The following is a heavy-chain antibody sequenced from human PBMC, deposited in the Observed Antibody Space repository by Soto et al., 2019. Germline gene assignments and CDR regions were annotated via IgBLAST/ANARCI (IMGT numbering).Heavy chain of an antibody. CDR2: TYYRSKWYN. CDR1: GDSVSSNSAA. D-gene: IGHD3-10*01. CDR3: VRDYYGSGSTNWFDP. J-gene: IGHJ5*02. Sequence: PSETLSLTCAISGDSVSSNSAAWNWIRQSPSRGLEWLGRTYYRSKWYNDYAISVKSRMIINPDTSKNQFSLQLNSVTPEDTAVYYCVRDYYGSGSTNWFDPWGQGTQVTVSS. V-gene: IGHV6-1*01.